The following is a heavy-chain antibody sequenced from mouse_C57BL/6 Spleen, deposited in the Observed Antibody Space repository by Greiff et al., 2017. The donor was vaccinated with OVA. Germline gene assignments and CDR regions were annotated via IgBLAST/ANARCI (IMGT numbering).Heavy chain of an antibody. V-gene: IGHV5-6*01. CDR2: ISSGGSYT. D-gene: IGHD4-1*01. J-gene: IGHJ2*01. CDR1: GFTFSSYG. CDR3: ERQGKTGSYFDY. Sequence: EVHLVESGGDLVKPGGSLKLSCAASGFTFSSYGMSWVRQTPDKRLEWVATISSGGSYTYYPDSVKGRFTISRDNAKNTLYLQMSSLKSEDTAMYYCERQGKTGSYFDYWGQGTTLTVSS.